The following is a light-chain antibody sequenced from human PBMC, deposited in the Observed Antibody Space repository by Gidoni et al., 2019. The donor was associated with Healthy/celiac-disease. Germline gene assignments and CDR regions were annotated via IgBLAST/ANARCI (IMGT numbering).Light chain of an antibody. CDR1: QSVNSN. Sequence: IVMTQSPATLSVSPGERATLSCRASQSVNSNLAWYQQKPGQAPRLLIYGASTRATGIPARFSGSGSGTEFTLTISSLQSEDFAVYYCQQYNNWPVTFGGGTKVEIK. J-gene: IGKJ4*01. CDR3: QQYNNWPVT. CDR2: GAS. V-gene: IGKV3-15*01.